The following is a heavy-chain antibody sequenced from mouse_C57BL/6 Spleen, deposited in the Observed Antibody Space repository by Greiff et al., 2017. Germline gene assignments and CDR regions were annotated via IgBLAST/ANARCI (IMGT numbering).Heavy chain of an antibody. CDR2: IYPGSGNT. D-gene: IGHD2-3*01. V-gene: IGHV1-84*01. CDR1: GYTFTDYY. CDR3: ASEDDGYPGLGFAY. Sequence: QVQLQQSGPELVKPGASVKISCKASGYTFTDYYINWVKQRPGQGLAWIGWIYPGSGNTKYNEKFKCKATLTVDTSSSTAYMQLSSRTSEDSAVYFCASEDDGYPGLGFAYWGQGTLVTVSA. J-gene: IGHJ3*01.